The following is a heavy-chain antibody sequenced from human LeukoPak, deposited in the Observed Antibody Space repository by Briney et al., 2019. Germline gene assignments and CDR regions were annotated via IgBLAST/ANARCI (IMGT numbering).Heavy chain of an antibody. CDR1: GYTLTELS. Sequence: ASVKVSCKVSGYTLTELSMHWVRQAPGKGLEWMGGFDPEDGETIYAQKFQGRVTMTEDTSTDTAYMELSSLRSEDTAVYYCATDGYGGRNFDYWGQGTLVTVSS. CDR3: ATDGYGGRNFDY. J-gene: IGHJ4*02. V-gene: IGHV1-24*01. CDR2: FDPEDGET. D-gene: IGHD4-23*01.